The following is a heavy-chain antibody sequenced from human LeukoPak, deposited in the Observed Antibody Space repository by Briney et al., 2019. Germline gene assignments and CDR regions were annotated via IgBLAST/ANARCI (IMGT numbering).Heavy chain of an antibody. CDR1: GFTFDDYA. D-gene: IGHD3-10*01. V-gene: IGHV3-9*01. CDR3: ARDSGSGSYSGY. Sequence: PGRSLRLSCAASGFTFDDYAMHWVRQAPGKGLEWVSGISWNSGSIGYADSVKGRFTISRDNAKNTLYLQMNSLRADDTAVYFCARDSGSGSYSGYWGLGTLVTVSS. J-gene: IGHJ4*02. CDR2: ISWNSGSI.